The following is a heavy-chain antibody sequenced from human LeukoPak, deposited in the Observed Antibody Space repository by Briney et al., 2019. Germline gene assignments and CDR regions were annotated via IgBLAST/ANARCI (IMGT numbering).Heavy chain of an antibody. V-gene: IGHV3-21*01. CDR1: GFTFSSYS. J-gene: IGHJ4*03. D-gene: IGHD6-19*01. CDR3: ARARSSVGYFDY. Sequence: PGGSLRLSCAASGFTFSSYSMNWVRQAPGKGLEWVSSISSSSSYIYYADSVKGRFTISRDNAKNSLYLQMNSLRAEDTAAYYCARARSSVGYFDYWGQGTLVTVSS. CDR2: ISSSSSYI.